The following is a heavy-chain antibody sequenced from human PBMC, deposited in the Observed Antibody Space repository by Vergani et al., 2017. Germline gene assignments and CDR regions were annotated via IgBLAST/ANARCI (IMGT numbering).Heavy chain of an antibody. Sequence: QLQLQESGPGLVKPSETLSLTCTVSGGSISSSSYYWGWIRQPPGKGLEWIGSIYYSGSTYYNPSLKSRVPISVDTSKNQFSLKLSSVTAADTAVYYCARARVRAAGPNYYYYGMDVWGQGTTVTVSS. J-gene: IGHJ6*02. D-gene: IGHD6-13*01. CDR1: GGSISSSSYY. V-gene: IGHV4-39*01. CDR3: ARARVRAAGPNYYYYGMDV. CDR2: IYYSGST.